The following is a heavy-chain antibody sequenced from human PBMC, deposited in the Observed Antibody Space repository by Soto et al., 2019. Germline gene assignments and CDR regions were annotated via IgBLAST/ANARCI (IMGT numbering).Heavy chain of an antibody. CDR1: GFTFSSYS. CDR3: ARETERGYYYGSGSYLHAFDI. CDR2: ISSSSSTI. V-gene: IGHV3-48*02. J-gene: IGHJ3*02. Sequence: EVQLVESGGGLVQPGGSLRLSCAASGFTFSSYSMNWVRQAPGKGLEWVSYISSSSSTIYNADSVKGRFTISRDNAKNSLYLKMNSLRNEDTAVYYCARETERGYYYGSGSYLHAFDIWGQGTMVTVSS. D-gene: IGHD3-10*01.